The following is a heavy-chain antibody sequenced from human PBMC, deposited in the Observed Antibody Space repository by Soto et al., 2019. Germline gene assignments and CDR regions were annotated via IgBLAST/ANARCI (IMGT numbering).Heavy chain of an antibody. Sequence: QVQLVQSGAEVKKPGASVKVSCKASGYTFTSYYMHWVRQAPGQGLEWMGIINPSGGSTSYAQKFQGRVTMTRDKSTSTVYMELSSLRSEDTAVYYCAREGGPTTVVTLGVLFDYWGQGTLVTVSS. CDR3: AREGGPTTVVTLGVLFDY. CDR2: INPSGGST. D-gene: IGHD4-17*01. CDR1: GYTFTSYY. J-gene: IGHJ4*02. V-gene: IGHV1-46*01.